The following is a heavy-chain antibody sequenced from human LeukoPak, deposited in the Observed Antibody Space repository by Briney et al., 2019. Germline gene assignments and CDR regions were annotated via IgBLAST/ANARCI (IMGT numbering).Heavy chain of an antibody. D-gene: IGHD3-3*01. Sequence: ASMKVSCKASGYTFTSYYMHWVRQAPGQGLEWMGIINPSGGSTSYAQKFQGRVTMTRDTSTSTVYMELSSLRSEDTAVYYCARDRSVVYDFWSGYFSGPLDYWGQGTLVTVSS. V-gene: IGHV1-46*01. CDR2: INPSGGST. CDR3: ARDRSVVYDFWSGYFSGPLDY. CDR1: GYTFTSYY. J-gene: IGHJ4*02.